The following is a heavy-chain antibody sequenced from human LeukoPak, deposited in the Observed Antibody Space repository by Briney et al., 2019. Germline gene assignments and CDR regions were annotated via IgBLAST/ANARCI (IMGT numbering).Heavy chain of an antibody. CDR1: GGSISSYY. D-gene: IGHD6-19*01. CDR3: ARRIAVTGSFDY. CDR2: IYYSGIT. Sequence: SETLSLTCTVSGGSISSYYWNWIRQPPGKGLEWIGYIYYSGITNYNPSLKSRVTISIITSKNQFSLKLSSVTATDTALYYCARRIAVTGSFDYWGQGTLVTVSS. V-gene: IGHV4-59*08. J-gene: IGHJ4*02.